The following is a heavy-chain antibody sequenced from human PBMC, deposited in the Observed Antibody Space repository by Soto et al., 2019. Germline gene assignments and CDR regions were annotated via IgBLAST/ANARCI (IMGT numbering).Heavy chain of an antibody. CDR2: IIPIFGTA. D-gene: IGHD1-26*01. Sequence: QVQLVQSGAEVKKPGSSVKVSCKASGGTFSSYAISWVRQAPGQGLEWMGGIIPIFGTANYAQMFQGRVTSTVDKSTSTVYMELSSVRAEDKGVYYCAGSKVGEYDYYGMDVWGQGTTVTVSS. CDR3: AGSKVGEYDYYGMDV. V-gene: IGHV1-69*06. J-gene: IGHJ6*02. CDR1: GGTFSSYA.